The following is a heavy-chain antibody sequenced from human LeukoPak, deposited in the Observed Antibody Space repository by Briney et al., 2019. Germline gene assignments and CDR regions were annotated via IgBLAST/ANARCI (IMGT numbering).Heavy chain of an antibody. Sequence: HPGGSLRLSCAASGFTFSSYGMSWVRQAPGKGLEWVSAISGSGGSTYYADSVKGRFTISRDNSKNTLYLQMNSLRAEDTAVYYCAKDGDILTDYYPKDWGQGTLVTVSS. CDR1: GFTFSSYG. CDR3: AKDGDILTDYYPKD. D-gene: IGHD3-9*01. CDR2: ISGSGGST. V-gene: IGHV3-23*01. J-gene: IGHJ4*02.